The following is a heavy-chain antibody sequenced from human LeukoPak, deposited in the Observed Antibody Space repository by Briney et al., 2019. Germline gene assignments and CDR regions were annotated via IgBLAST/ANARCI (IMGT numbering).Heavy chain of an antibody. Sequence: AESLQSFCMGSGYTFINYWIGWVRQMPGKGLEGMGIIYPADSDTTYSPSFRGQVTISADKSINTAYLQWSSLKASDTAMYYCARRPPTVVTLSRDALPIWGRETSHTVSS. V-gene: IGHV5-51*01. CDR3: ARRPPTVVTLSRDALPI. J-gene: IGHJ3*02. CDR2: IYPADSDT. D-gene: IGHD4-23*01. CDR1: GYTFINYW.